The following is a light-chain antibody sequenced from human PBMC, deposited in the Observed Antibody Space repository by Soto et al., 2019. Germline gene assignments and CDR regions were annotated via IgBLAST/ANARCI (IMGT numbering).Light chain of an antibody. V-gene: IGLV2-18*01. Sequence: QSALTQPPSVSGSPGQSVTISCTGTSSDIGSYNRVSWYQQPPGTAPKLIIYEVSHRPSGVPDRFSGSKSGNSASLTISGLQAEDEADYYCSLFTSSSSSVIFGGGTKLTVL. CDR2: EVS. CDR3: SLFTSSSSSVI. J-gene: IGLJ2*01. CDR1: SSDIGSYNR.